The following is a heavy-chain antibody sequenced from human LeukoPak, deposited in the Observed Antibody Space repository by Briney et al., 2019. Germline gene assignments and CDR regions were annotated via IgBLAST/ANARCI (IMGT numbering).Heavy chain of an antibody. CDR3: ARDLAGFQEPRYYYYMDV. CDR2: IYSDDRA. J-gene: IGHJ6*03. D-gene: IGHD1-14*01. V-gene: IGHV3-66*02. CDR1: GFTVRRNV. Sequence: GGSLRLSCVASGFTVRRNVMSWVRQAPGKGLEWDSLIYSDDRAFYADSVKGRFTISRNNSKNTLFLQMSSLKPEDTAIYYCARDLAGFQEPRYYYYMDVWGKGTTVTVSS.